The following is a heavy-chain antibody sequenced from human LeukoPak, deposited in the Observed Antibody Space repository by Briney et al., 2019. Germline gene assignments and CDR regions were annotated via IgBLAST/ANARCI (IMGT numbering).Heavy chain of an antibody. Sequence: GRSLILSCAASGFTFSSYGMHWVRQAPGKGLEWVAVISYDGSNKYYADSVKGRFTISRDNSKNTLYLQMNSLRAEDTAVYYCAKEGPRWVAATHRYYGMDVWGQGTTVTVSS. CDR2: ISYDGSNK. CDR1: GFTFSSYG. J-gene: IGHJ6*02. D-gene: IGHD2-15*01. V-gene: IGHV3-30*18. CDR3: AKEGPRWVAATHRYYGMDV.